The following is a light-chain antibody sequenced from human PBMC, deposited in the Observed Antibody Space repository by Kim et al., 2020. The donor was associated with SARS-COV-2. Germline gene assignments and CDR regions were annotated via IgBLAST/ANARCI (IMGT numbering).Light chain of an antibody. V-gene: IGKV1-5*01. Sequence: DIQMTQSPSTLSASVGDRVTITCRASQNINTWLAWYHQKPGRPPKLLIYDASSLQGGVPSRFSGSGSGTEFTLTLSGLQPDDFATYYCQQYDSFPLTFGQGTKLEI. J-gene: IGKJ2*01. CDR3: QQYDSFPLT. CDR2: DAS. CDR1: QNINTW.